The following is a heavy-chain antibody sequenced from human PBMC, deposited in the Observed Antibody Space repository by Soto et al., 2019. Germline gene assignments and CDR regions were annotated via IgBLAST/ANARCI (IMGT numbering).Heavy chain of an antibody. V-gene: IGHV1-3*01. CDR1: GYTFTSYA. D-gene: IGHD2-8*01. Sequence: GASVKVSCKASGYTFTSYAMHWVRQAPGQRLEWMGWISAGNGNTKYSQKFQGRVTITRDTSASTAYMELSSLRSEDTAVYYCARDLDIVLMVYAPGGFDYWGQGTLVTVS. CDR3: ARDLDIVLMVYAPGGFDY. J-gene: IGHJ4*02. CDR2: ISAGNGNT.